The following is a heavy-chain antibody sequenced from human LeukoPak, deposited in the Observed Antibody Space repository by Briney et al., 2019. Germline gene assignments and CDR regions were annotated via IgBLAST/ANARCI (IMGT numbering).Heavy chain of an antibody. D-gene: IGHD2-8*01. Sequence: GGSLRLSCAASGFTFSSYAMHWVRQAPGKGLEYVSAISSNGDSTYYANSVKGRFTISRDNSKNTLYLQMGSLRAEDMAVYYCARGYCTNGVCYPFFDYWGQGTLVTVSS. V-gene: IGHV3-64*01. CDR2: ISSNGDST. J-gene: IGHJ4*02. CDR3: ARGYCTNGVCYPFFDY. CDR1: GFTFSSYA.